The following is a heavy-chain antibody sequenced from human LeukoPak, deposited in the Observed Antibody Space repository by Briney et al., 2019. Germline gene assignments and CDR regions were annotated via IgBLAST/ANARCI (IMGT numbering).Heavy chain of an antibody. CDR2: IIPIFGTA. J-gene: IGHJ4*02. CDR1: GGTFSSYA. Sequence: SVKVSCKASGGTFSSYAISWVRQAPGQGLEWMGGIIPIFGTANYAQKFQGRVTITADESTSTAYMELSSLRSEDTAVYYCAGGENRDTWIQLMDYWGQGTLVTVSS. CDR3: AGGENRDTWIQLMDY. D-gene: IGHD5-18*01. V-gene: IGHV1-69*13.